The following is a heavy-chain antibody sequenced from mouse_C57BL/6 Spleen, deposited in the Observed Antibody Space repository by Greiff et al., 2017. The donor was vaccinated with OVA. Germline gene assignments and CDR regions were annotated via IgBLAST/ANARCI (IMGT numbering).Heavy chain of an antibody. V-gene: IGHV7-1*01. CDR3: ARDAYNYWYFDV. CDR1: GFTFSDFY. J-gene: IGHJ1*03. CDR2: SRNKANDYTT. Sequence: EVKLVESGGGLVQSGRSLRLSCATSGFTFSDFYMEWVRQAPGKGLEWIAASRNKANDYTTEYSASVKGRFIVSRDTSQSILYLQMNALRAEDTAIYYCARDAYNYWYFDVWGTGTTVTVSS.